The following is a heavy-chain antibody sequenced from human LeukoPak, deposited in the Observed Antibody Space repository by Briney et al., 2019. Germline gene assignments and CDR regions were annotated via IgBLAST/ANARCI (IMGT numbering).Heavy chain of an antibody. CDR1: GFTFSSYA. CDR3: AKFGLDYCSSTSCYPFHYYYGMDV. D-gene: IGHD2-2*01. V-gene: IGHV3-23*01. Sequence: GGSLGLSCAASGFTFSSYAMSWVRQAPGKGLEWVSAISGSGGSTYYADSVKGRFTISRDNSKNTLYLQMNSLRAEDTAVYYCAKFGLDYCSSTSCYPFHYYYGMDVWGQGTTVTVSS. CDR2: ISGSGGST. J-gene: IGHJ6*02.